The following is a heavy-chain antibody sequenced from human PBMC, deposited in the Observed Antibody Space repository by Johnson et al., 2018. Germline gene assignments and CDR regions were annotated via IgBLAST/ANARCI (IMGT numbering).Heavy chain of an antibody. Sequence: VQLVESGGGLVQPGGSLRLSCAVSGFTFSSYWMSWVRQAPGKGLEWVANIKQDGSEKYYVDSVKGRFTLSRDNAKNSLLLQMNSLRAEDTAIYYCARDFWTRGYHWGQGTLVTVSS. J-gene: IGHJ5*02. CDR2: IKQDGSEK. CDR1: GFTFSSYW. CDR3: ARDFWTRGYH. V-gene: IGHV3-7*01. D-gene: IGHD3/OR15-3a*01.